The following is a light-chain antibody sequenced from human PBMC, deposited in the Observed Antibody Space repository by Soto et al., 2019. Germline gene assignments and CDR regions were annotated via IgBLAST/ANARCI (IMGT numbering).Light chain of an antibody. CDR1: QDISKY. CDR2: DVF. Sequence: DIQMTQSASSLPASVGDTVTISCQASQDISKYLNWFQQKPGKAPKLLIYDVFNVETGVPSRFSGRGSGTDFTLIISNLQPEDFATYYCQQAADFPWTFGQGTKVEIK. V-gene: IGKV1-33*01. J-gene: IGKJ1*01. CDR3: QQAADFPWT.